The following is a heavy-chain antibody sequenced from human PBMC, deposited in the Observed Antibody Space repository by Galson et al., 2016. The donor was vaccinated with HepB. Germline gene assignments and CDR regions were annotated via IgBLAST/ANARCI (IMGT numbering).Heavy chain of an antibody. Sequence: SLRLSCAASGFTFDDHAMHWVRQRPGKGLEWVSGISFNSGNMAYADSVKGRFTISRDNAKDSLYLQMDSLRVEDTALYFCTKVGGRYVGASGEPGHLWGQGTLVTVSS. V-gene: IGHV3-9*01. CDR1: GFTFDDHA. CDR2: ISFNSGNM. CDR3: TKVGGRYVGASGEPGHL. J-gene: IGHJ5*02. D-gene: IGHD6-19*01.